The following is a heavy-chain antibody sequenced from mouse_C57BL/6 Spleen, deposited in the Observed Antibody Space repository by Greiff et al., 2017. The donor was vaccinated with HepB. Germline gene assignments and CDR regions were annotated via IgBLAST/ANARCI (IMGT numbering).Heavy chain of an antibody. CDR2: IYPGDGDT. J-gene: IGHJ2*01. D-gene: IGHD2-5*01. CDR1: GYAFSSSW. V-gene: IGHV1-82*01. Sequence: QVQLKQSGPELVKPGASVKISCKASGYAFSSSWMNWVKQRPGKGLEWIGRIYPGDGDTNYNGKFKGKATLTADKSSSTAYMQLSSLTSEDSAVYFCARSSNYLWYFDYWGQGTTLTVSS. CDR3: ARSSNYLWYFDY.